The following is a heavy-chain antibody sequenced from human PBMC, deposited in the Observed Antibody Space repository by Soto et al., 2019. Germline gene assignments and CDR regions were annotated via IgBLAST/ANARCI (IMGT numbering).Heavy chain of an antibody. Sequence: QVQLVQSGAEVKKPGASVKVSCKGLGYNFIKYGINWVRQAPGQGLEWMGWISPYSGYTHSAQKFQGRLTLTTDEAATTAYMELRSLRSADTAFYYCTRDVIVVIPAAKPSDFDSWVQGTLITVSA. CDR2: ISPYSGYT. D-gene: IGHD2-2*01. J-gene: IGHJ4*02. CDR1: GYNFIKYG. V-gene: IGHV1-18*01. CDR3: TRDVIVVIPAAKPSDFDS.